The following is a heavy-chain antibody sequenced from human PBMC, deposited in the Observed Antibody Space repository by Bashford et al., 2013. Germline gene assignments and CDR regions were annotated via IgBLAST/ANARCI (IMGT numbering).Heavy chain of an antibody. CDR2: INHSGST. D-gene: IGHD6-13*01. CDR1: GGSFSGYY. Sequence: SSETLSLTCAVYGGSFSGYYWSWIRQPPGKGLEWIGEINHSGSTNYNPSLKSRVTISVDTSKNQFSLKAEALVTAADTAVYYCARGGLAAAGSQHETYYYYYGMDVWGQGTTVTVSS. J-gene: IGHJ6*02. V-gene: IGHV4-34*01. CDR3: ARGGLAAAGSQHETYYYYYGMDV.